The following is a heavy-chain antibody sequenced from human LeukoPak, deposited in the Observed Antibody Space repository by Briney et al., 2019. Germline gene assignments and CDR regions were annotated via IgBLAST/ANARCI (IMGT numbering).Heavy chain of an antibody. V-gene: IGHV3-48*01. CDR2: ISGSTSTI. D-gene: IGHD4-23*01. J-gene: IGHJ4*02. Sequence: PGGSLRLSCAASGFTFSDYSINWVRQAPGKGLDWVSFISGSTSTIYYADSVKGRFTISRDNAKNSLYLQMNSLRAEDTAVYYCARDSPDYGGNSPLNYFDYWGQGTLVTVSS. CDR1: GFTFSDYS. CDR3: ARDSPDYGGNSPLNYFDY.